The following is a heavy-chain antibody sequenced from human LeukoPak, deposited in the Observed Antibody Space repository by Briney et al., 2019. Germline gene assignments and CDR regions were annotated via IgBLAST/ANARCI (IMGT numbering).Heavy chain of an antibody. D-gene: IGHD2-2*01. V-gene: IGHV3-21*01. J-gene: IGHJ3*02. CDR2: ISSSSSYI. CDR1: GFTFSSYS. CDR3: ARVVGYQLLPHDAFDI. Sequence: GGSLRLYCAASGFTFSSYSMNWVRQAPGKGLEWVSSISSSSSYIYYADSVKGRCTISRDNAKNSLYLQMNSLRAEDTAVYYCARVVGYQLLPHDAFDIWGQGTMVTVSS.